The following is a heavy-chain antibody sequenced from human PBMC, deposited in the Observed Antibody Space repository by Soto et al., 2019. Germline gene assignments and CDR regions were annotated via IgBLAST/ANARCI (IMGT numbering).Heavy chain of an antibody. CDR2: ISSSSSYI. CDR1: GFTFSSYS. V-gene: IGHV3-21*01. J-gene: IGHJ4*02. Sequence: GGSLRLSCAASGFTFSSYSMNWVRQAPGKGLEWVSSISSSSSYIYYADSVKGRFTISRDDAKNSLYLQMNSLRAEDTAVYYCARDGDGYNAPYYFDYWGQGTLVTVS. CDR3: ARDGDGYNAPYYFDY. D-gene: IGHD5-12*01.